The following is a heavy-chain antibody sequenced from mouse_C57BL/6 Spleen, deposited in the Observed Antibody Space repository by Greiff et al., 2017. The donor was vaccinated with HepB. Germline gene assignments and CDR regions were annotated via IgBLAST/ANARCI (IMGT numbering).Heavy chain of an antibody. Sequence: QVQLQQPGAELVKPGASVKMSCKASGYTFTSYWITWVKQRPGQGLEWIGDIYPGSGSTNYNEKFKSKATLTVDTSSSTAYMQLSSLTSEDSAVYYCARWNGNYLPWFAYWGQGTLVTVSA. CDR1: GYTFTSYW. J-gene: IGHJ3*01. CDR2: IYPGSGST. CDR3: ARWNGNYLPWFAY. V-gene: IGHV1-55*01. D-gene: IGHD2-1*01.